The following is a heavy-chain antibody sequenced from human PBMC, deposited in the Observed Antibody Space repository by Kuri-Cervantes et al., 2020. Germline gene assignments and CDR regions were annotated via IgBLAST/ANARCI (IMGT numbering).Heavy chain of an antibody. CDR2: ISGSGGST. Sequence: GGSLRLSCAASGFTFSSYAMSWVRQAPGKGLEWVSAISGSGGSTYYADSVKGRFTISRDNAKNSLYLQMNSLRAEDTAVYYCATSHGGDSDYWGQGTLVTVSS. V-gene: IGHV3-23*01. CDR3: ATSHGGDSDY. J-gene: IGHJ4*02. D-gene: IGHD3-16*01. CDR1: GFTFSSYA.